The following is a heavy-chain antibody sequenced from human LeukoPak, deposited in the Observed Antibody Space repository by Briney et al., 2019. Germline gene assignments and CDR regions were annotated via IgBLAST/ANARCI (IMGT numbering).Heavy chain of an antibody. J-gene: IGHJ5*02. V-gene: IGHV4-59*01. CDR2: IYYSGST. D-gene: IGHD6-13*01. CDR1: GGSISSYY. Sequence: KSSESLLHSCTVSGGSISSYYWSWIRQPPGKGLEWIGYIYYSGSTNYNPSLKSRVTMSVDTSKNQFSLKLSSVTAADTAVYYCARDSISAAERYCFDPPGQGALVTVSS. CDR3: ARDSISAAERYCFDP.